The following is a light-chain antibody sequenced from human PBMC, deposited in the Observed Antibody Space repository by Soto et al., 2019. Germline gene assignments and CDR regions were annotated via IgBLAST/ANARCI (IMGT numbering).Light chain of an antibody. CDR3: FSFTSINTGV. CDR1: SSDVGGYNH. J-gene: IGLJ3*02. V-gene: IGLV2-14*03. Sequence: QSALTQPASVSGSPGHWITISFTGTSSDVGGYNHVSWYQQHPGKVPQLLIYDVSNRPSGVSNRFSGSKSGNTASLTISGLQAEDEADYYCFSFTSINTGVFGGGTKLTVL. CDR2: DVS.